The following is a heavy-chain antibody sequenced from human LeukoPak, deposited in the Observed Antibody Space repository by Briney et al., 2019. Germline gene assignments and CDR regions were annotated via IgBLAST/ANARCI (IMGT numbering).Heavy chain of an antibody. D-gene: IGHD4-11*01. J-gene: IGHJ6*03. CDR3: ARAGDLTTYYYYYMDV. CDR1: GGSISSYY. V-gene: IGHV4-4*07. Sequence: PSETLSLTCTVSGGSISSYYWSWIRQPAGKGLEWIGHIYTSGSTNYNPSLKSRVTMSVDTSRNQFSLKLSSVTAADTAVYYCARAGDLTTYYYYYMDVWGKGTTVTVSS. CDR2: IYTSGST.